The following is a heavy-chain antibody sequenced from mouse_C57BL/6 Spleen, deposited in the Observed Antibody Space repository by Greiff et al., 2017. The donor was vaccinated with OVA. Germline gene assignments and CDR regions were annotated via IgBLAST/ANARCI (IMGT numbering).Heavy chain of an antibody. D-gene: IGHD1-1*01. Sequence: QVQLQQPGAELVMPGASVKLSCKASSYTFTSYWMHWVKQRPGQGLEWIGEIDPSDSYTNYNQKFKGKSTLTVDKSSSTAYMQLSSLTSEDSAVYYCARRHYGSSSYFDYWGQGTTLTVSS. CDR2: IDPSDSYT. CDR3: ARRHYGSSSYFDY. V-gene: IGHV1-69*01. J-gene: IGHJ2*01. CDR1: SYTFTSYW.